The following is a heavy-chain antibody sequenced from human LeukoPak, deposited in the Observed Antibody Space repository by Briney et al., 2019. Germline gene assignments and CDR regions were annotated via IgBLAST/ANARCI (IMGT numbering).Heavy chain of an antibody. J-gene: IGHJ4*02. Sequence: GXLRLSCAASGFTFSSYSMNWVRQAPGKGLEWVSSISSSSSYIYYADSVKGRFTISRDNAKNSLYLQMNSLRAEDTAVYYCARDPRVVAGNYFDYWGQGTLVTVSS. CDR3: ARDPRVVAGNYFDY. V-gene: IGHV3-21*01. D-gene: IGHD6-19*01. CDR2: ISSSSSYI. CDR1: GFTFSSYS.